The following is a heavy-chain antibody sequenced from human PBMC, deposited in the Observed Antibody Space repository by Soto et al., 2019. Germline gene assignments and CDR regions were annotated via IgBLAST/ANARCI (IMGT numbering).Heavy chain of an antibody. D-gene: IGHD5-12*01. V-gene: IGHV3-30*18. CDR3: AKGSGYRPLDY. J-gene: IGHJ4*02. Sequence: PGGSLRLSCAASGFTFSSYGMHWVRQAPGKGLEWVAVISYDGSNKYYADSVRGRFTISRDNSKNTLYLQMNSLRAEDTAVYYCAKGSGYRPLDYWGQGTLVTVSS. CDR2: ISYDGSNK. CDR1: GFTFSSYG.